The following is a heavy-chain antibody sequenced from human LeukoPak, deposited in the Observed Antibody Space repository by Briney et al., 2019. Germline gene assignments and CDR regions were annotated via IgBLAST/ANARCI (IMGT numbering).Heavy chain of an antibody. D-gene: IGHD3-9*01. CDR1: GGSISSYY. Sequence: SETLSLTCTVSGGSISSYYWSWIRQPPGKGLEWIGYIYYSGSTNYNPSLKSRVTISVDTSKNQFSLKLSSMTAADTAVYYCARRVRYFDYFDYWGQGTLVTVS. CDR3: ARRVRYFDYFDY. CDR2: IYYSGST. J-gene: IGHJ4*02. V-gene: IGHV4-59*01.